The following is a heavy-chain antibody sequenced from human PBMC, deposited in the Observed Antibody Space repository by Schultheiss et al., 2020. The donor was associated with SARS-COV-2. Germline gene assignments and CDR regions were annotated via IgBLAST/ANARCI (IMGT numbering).Heavy chain of an antibody. CDR2: IYYSGST. D-gene: IGHD6-6*01. J-gene: IGHJ5*02. Sequence: SETLSLTCTVSGGSISSYYWSWIRQPAGKGLEWIGYIYYSGSTNYNPSLKSRVTISVDKSKNQFSLKLSSVTAADTAVYYCARAPLEYSSSSNGRWFDPWGQGTLVTVSS. V-gene: IGHV4-59*12. CDR3: ARAPLEYSSSSNGRWFDP. CDR1: GGSISSYY.